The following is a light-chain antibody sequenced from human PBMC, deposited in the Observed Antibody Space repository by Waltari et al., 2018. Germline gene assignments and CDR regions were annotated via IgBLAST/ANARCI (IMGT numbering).Light chain of an antibody. CDR1: QYVSGSY. CDR2: GAS. V-gene: IGKV3-20*01. J-gene: IGKJ1*01. CDR3: HQYGTAPRT. Sequence: EIVLTQSPDTLSLSPGDRATLSCRASQYVSGSYLAWYQQKPGQAPRLLIYGASSRATGIPDRFRGSGSGTDFTVTISRLEPEDFAVYYCHQYGTAPRTFGQGTKVEIK.